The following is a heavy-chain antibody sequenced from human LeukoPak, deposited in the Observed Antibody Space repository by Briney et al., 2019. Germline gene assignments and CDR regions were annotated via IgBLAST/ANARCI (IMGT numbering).Heavy chain of an antibody. CDR3: ARSGLIDY. Sequence: LGESLKISCKCSEYSFTSYWIGWVRQMPGKGVEWMGSIYPGDSNTRYSPSFQGQVTISADQSISTAYLQWNSLKASDTAMYYCARSGLIDYWGQGPLVTVSS. CDR1: EYSFTSYW. CDR2: IYPGDSNT. J-gene: IGHJ4*02. D-gene: IGHD3-16*02. V-gene: IGHV5-51*01.